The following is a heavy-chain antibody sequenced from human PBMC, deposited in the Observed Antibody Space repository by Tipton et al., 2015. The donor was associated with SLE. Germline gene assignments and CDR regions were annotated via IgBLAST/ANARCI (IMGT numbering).Heavy chain of an antibody. CDR2: MYYSGST. Sequence: TLSLTCTVSGGSISSFYWSWIRQPTGKGLEWIGYMYYSGSTNYNPSLKSRVTISVDTSKNHFSLRLNSVTAADTAVYYCAMRRPQFWCFDYWGQGKLVTVSS. CDR3: AMRRPQFWCFDY. J-gene: IGHJ4*02. V-gene: IGHV4-59*12. D-gene: IGHD2-8*01. CDR1: GGSISSFY.